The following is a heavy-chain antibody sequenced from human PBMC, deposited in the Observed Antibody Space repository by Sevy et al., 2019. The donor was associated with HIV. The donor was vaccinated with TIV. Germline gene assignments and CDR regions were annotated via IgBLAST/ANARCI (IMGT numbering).Heavy chain of an antibody. D-gene: IGHD3-9*01. V-gene: IGHV1-46*01. CDR2: FNPSGGSK. Sequence: ASGKVSCKASGYTFTSRYLHWVRQAPGQGLGGLGIFNPSGGSKSYAKKFQGRVTMTRDRSTSTVYMELSSLRSEDTAVYYCARDSDNYDILTGYYPFDYWGQGTLVTVSS. CDR1: GYTFTSRY. J-gene: IGHJ4*02. CDR3: ARDSDNYDILTGYYPFDY.